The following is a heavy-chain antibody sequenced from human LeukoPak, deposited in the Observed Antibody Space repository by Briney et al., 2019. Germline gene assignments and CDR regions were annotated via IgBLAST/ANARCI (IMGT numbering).Heavy chain of an antibody. J-gene: IGHJ4*02. CDR2: IYRGGRT. Sequence: PGGSLRLSCAASGFTVSSNDMSWVRQAPGKGLECISDIYRGGRTDYADPVKGRLTIFRDNSKNTLYLQLNSLRAEDTAVYYCARVVDHDYGDYYLDYWGQGTLVTVSS. CDR3: ARVVDHDYGDYYLDY. V-gene: IGHV3-53*01. D-gene: IGHD4-17*01. CDR1: GFTVSSND.